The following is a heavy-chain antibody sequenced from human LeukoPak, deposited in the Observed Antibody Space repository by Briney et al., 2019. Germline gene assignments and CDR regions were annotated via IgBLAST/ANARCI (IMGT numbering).Heavy chain of an antibody. J-gene: IGHJ3*02. D-gene: IGHD3-9*01. CDR1: GGSFSGYY. V-gene: IGHV4-34*01. CDR2: INHSGST. CDR3: ARGKYYDILTGYYTPPGDAFDI. Sequence: ASETLSLTCAVYGGSFSGYYWSWIRQPPGKGLEWIGEINHSGSTNYNPSLKSRVTISVDTSKNQFSLKLCSVTAADTAVYYCARGKYYDILTGYYTPPGDAFDIWGQGTMVTVSS.